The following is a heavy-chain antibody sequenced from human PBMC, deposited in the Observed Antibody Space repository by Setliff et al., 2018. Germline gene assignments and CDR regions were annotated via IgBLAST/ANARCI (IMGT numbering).Heavy chain of an antibody. V-gene: IGHV1-69*13. Sequence: GASVKVSCKASGGTFSSYAISWVRQAPGQGLEWMGRIIPIFGTANYAQKFQGRVTITADESTSTAYMELSSLRSEDTAVYYCARGYRGYYNFWSGSQGANWFDPWGQGTLVTVSS. J-gene: IGHJ5*02. CDR2: IIPIFGTA. D-gene: IGHD3-3*01. CDR3: ARGYRGYYNFWSGSQGANWFDP. CDR1: GGTFSSYA.